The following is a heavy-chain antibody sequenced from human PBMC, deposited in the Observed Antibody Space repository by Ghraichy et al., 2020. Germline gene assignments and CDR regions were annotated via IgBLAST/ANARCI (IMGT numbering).Heavy chain of an antibody. Sequence: GSLRLSCAVYGGSFSGYYWSWIRQPPGKGLEWIGEINHSGSTNYNPSLKSRVTISVDTSKNQFSLKLSSVTAADTAVYYCARGVTTSVGPQMSWFDPWGQGTLVTVSS. J-gene: IGHJ5*02. CDR2: INHSGST. V-gene: IGHV4-34*01. D-gene: IGHD4-17*01. CDR3: ARGVTTSVGPQMSWFDP. CDR1: GGSFSGYY.